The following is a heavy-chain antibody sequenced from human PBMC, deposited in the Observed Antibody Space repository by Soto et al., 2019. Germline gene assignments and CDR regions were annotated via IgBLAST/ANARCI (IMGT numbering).Heavy chain of an antibody. CDR2: IYYSGST. CDR1: GGSISSYY. V-gene: IGHV4-59*08. J-gene: IGHJ5*02. D-gene: IGHD6-19*01. Sequence: SETLSLTCTVSGGSISSYYWSWIRQPPGKGLEWIGYIYYSGSTNYNPSLKSRVTISVDTSKNQFSLKLSSVTAADTAVYYCARLSSGAFDPWGQGTLVTVSS. CDR3: ARLSSGAFDP.